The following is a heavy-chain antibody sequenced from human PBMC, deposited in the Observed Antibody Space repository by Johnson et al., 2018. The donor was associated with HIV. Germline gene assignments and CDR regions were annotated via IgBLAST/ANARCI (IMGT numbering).Heavy chain of an antibody. J-gene: IGHJ3*01. Sequence: EKLVESGGGLVQPGGSLRLSCAASGFTFSSYAMSWVRQAPGQGLEWVSAISGSGGSTYYADSVTGRFTISRDKSKNTLYLQMSSLRPEDTAVYYCAKIGQWRERLDAFDVWGQGTMVTVSS. CDR1: GFTFSSYA. D-gene: IGHD6-19*01. V-gene: IGHV3-23*04. CDR3: AKIGQWRERLDAFDV. CDR2: ISGSGGST.